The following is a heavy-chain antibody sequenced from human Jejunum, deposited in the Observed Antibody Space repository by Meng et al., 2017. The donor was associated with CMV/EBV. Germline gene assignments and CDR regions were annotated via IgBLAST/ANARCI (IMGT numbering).Heavy chain of an antibody. CDR3: ARGRLQSEYFDY. D-gene: IGHD5-24*01. J-gene: IGHJ4*02. CDR2: IYASGST. V-gene: IGHV4-61*02. Sequence: VQLQESGPGLVKPSQPLSLTCTVSGGSMSSGDYFWTWIRQPAGKGLEWIGRIYASGSTSYHPSLESRLTISVDTSKNQFSLKMSSVTAADTAVYYCARGRLQSEYFDYWGQGTLVTVSS. CDR1: GGSMSSGDYF.